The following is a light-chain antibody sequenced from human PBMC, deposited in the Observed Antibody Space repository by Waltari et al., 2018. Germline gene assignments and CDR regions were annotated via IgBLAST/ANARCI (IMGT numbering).Light chain of an antibody. V-gene: IGKV1D-12*01. Sequence: DLQMTQSPSYVSASVGDRVPITCRASQGGRSWLAWYQYKPGKAHKLLIYAASSLQSGVPSRFSGSGSGTDFSLTISCLQPEDSATYYCQQANNFPRTFGQGTRLEIK. CDR1: QGGRSW. CDR3: QQANNFPRT. J-gene: IGKJ5*01. CDR2: AAS.